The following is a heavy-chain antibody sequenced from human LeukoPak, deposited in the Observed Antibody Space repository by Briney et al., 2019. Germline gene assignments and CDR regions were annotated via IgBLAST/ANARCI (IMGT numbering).Heavy chain of an antibody. Sequence: GASVKVSCKASGYTFTAYYMPWVRQAPGQGLEWMGWINPHSGGTNYAQKFQGRVTMTRDTSISTAYMELSRLRSDDTAVYYCARIQQLDSNFDYWGQGTLVTVSS. CDR3: ARIQQLDSNFDY. CDR1: GYTFTAYY. V-gene: IGHV1-2*02. J-gene: IGHJ4*02. CDR2: INPHSGGT. D-gene: IGHD6-13*01.